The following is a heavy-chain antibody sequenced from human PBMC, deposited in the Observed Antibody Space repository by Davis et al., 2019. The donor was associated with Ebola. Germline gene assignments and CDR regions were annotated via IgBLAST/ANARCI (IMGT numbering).Heavy chain of an antibody. Sequence: GESLKISCAASGITFSDYGMHWVRQAPGKGLEWVALISSDGSREYYADSVEGRFTISKDNSGNTLYLHMNALTAEDTALYYCAKLRSHDYTDSSDDFYLDLWGRGTLVTVSS. V-gene: IGHV3-30*18. CDR1: GITFSDYG. J-gene: IGHJ2*01. CDR2: ISSDGSRE. D-gene: IGHD3-16*01. CDR3: AKLRSHDYTDSSDDFYLDL.